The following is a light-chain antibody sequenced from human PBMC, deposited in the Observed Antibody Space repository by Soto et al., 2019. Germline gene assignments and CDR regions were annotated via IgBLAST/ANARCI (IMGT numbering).Light chain of an antibody. CDR2: HVN. Sequence: QSALTQPRSVSASPGQSVSISCTGTNSDVGGYNYVSWYQHHPGKAPKLMISHVNKRPSGVPDRFSGSKSGNTASLTISGLQAEDEADYYCCSYAGTYTYWVFGGGTKVTVL. V-gene: IGLV2-11*01. CDR3: CSYAGTYTYWV. CDR1: NSDVGGYNY. J-gene: IGLJ3*02.